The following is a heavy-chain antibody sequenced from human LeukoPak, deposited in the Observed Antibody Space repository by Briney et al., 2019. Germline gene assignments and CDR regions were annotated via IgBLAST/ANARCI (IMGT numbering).Heavy chain of an antibody. V-gene: IGHV3-23*01. CDR3: AREGVGWGNYYYDSSGYSYYFDF. Sequence: TGGSLRLSCAASGFTFSNYAMSWVRQAPGKGLEWVSAMSGSGGSTYYADSVKGRFTISRDNSKNTLYLQMNSLRAEDTAVYYCAREGVGWGNYYYDSSGYSYYFDFWGQGTLVTVSS. CDR1: GFTFSNYA. D-gene: IGHD3-22*01. CDR2: MSGSGGST. J-gene: IGHJ4*02.